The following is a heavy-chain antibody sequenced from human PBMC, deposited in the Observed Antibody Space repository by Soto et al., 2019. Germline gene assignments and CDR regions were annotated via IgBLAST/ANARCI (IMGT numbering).Heavy chain of an antibody. D-gene: IGHD6-19*01. CDR3: ARDPTIAVAGLSPGGYFDY. V-gene: IGHV1-46*01. CDR2: INPSGGST. Sequence: ASVKVSCKASGYTFTSYYMHWVRQAPGQGLEWMGIINPSGGSTSYAQKFQGRVTMTRDTSTSTVYMELSSLRSEDTAVYYCARDPTIAVAGLSPGGYFDYWGQGTLVTVSS. J-gene: IGHJ4*02. CDR1: GYTFTSYY.